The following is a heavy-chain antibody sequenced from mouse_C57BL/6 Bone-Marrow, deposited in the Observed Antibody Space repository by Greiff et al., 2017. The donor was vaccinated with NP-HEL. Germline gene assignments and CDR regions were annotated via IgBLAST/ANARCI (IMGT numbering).Heavy chain of an antibody. J-gene: IGHJ2*01. CDR1: GYTFTSYW. Sequence: QVRLQQPGTELVKPGASVMLSCNASGYTFTSYWLHWVKQRPGQGLEWIGNINPSNGSTNYNKKFKSKATLTVDKSSSTAYKQLSSLTSENSAVYYCARSYDDYDGDYGGQGTTLTVSS. CDR3: ARSYDDYDGDY. D-gene: IGHD2-4*01. V-gene: IGHV1-53*01. CDR2: INPSNGST.